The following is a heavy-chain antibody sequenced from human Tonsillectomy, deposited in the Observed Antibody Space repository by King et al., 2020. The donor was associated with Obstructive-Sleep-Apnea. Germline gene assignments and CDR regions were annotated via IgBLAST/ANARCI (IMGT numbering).Heavy chain of an antibody. CDR2: IYYSGNT. J-gene: IGHJ4*02. V-gene: IGHV4-59*01. CDR3: AREFGYSYALDY. D-gene: IGHD5-18*01. Sequence: VQLQESGPGLVKPSETLSLTCTVSGGSISRDYWSWIRQPPGKGLEWIGYIYYSGNTNYNPSLKSRVTISVDKSKNQFSLKLSAVTAGDTAVYYCAREFGYSYALDYWGQGTLVTVSS. CDR1: GGSISRDY.